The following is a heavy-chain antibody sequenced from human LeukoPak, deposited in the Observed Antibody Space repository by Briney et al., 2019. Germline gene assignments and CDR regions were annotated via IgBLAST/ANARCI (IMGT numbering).Heavy chain of an antibody. V-gene: IGHV4-39*01. CDR1: GGSISSHSYY. CDR2: IYYSGST. D-gene: IGHD1-26*01. Sequence: PSETLSLTCTVSGGSISSHSYYWGWIRQPPGKGLEWIGSIYYSGSTYYNPSLKSRVTITVDTSKDQFSLRLSSVTAADTSIYYCARQKGIVGATHFDSWGQGALVTVS. CDR3: ARQKGIVGATHFDS. J-gene: IGHJ4*02.